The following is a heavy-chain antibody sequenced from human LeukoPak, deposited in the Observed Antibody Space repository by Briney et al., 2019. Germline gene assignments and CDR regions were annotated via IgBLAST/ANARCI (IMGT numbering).Heavy chain of an antibody. J-gene: IGHJ4*02. V-gene: IGHV3-53*01. CDR2: IYSGGST. CDR1: GFTVSSNY. CDR3: ARKTGDC. D-gene: IGHD1-14*01. Sequence: GGSLRFSCAASGFTVSSNYMSWVRQAPGKGLEWVSVIYSGGSTYYADSVKGRFTISRDNAKNSLYLQMNSLRVEDTAVYYCARKTGDCWGQGTLVIVSS.